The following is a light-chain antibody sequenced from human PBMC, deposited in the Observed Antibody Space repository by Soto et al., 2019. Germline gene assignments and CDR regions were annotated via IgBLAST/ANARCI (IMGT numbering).Light chain of an antibody. V-gene: IGKV3-20*01. CDR2: GAS. Sequence: IVLTQSPGPLSLSPGERATLSCRASQSVSSSYLAWYQQKPGQAPRLLIYGASSRATGIPDRFSGSGSGTDFTLTISRLEPEDFAVYYCQQYDSSPLTFGGGTKVEIK. J-gene: IGKJ4*01. CDR3: QQYDSSPLT. CDR1: QSVSSSY.